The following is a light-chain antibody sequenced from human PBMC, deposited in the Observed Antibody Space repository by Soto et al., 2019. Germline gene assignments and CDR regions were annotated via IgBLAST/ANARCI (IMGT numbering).Light chain of an antibody. V-gene: IGLV2-8*01. CDR1: SSDVGGYKY. J-gene: IGLJ1*01. Sequence: QSALTQPPSASGSPGQSVTISCTGTSSDVGGYKYVSWYQQHPGKAPNLMIFEVNKRPSWVPDRFSGSKSVNTAPLTVSGLQAEDEADYYCSSYAGINTLGVFGTGTKLTVL. CDR2: EVN. CDR3: SSYAGINTLGV.